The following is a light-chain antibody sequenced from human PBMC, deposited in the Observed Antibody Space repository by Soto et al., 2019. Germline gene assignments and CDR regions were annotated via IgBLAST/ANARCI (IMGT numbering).Light chain of an antibody. CDR1: SSDVGGYNY. CDR2: DVS. J-gene: IGLJ1*01. V-gene: IGLV2-11*01. CDR3: CSYAGSYTLYV. Sequence: QPVLTQPRSVSGSPGKSVTLSCTGTSSDVGGYNYVSWYQQHPGKAPKLMIYDVSKRPSGVPDRFSGSKSGNTASLTSSGLQAEDEADYYCCSYAGSYTLYVFGTGTKVTVL.